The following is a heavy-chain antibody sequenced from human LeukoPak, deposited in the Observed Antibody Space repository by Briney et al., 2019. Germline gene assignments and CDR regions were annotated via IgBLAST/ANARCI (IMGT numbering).Heavy chain of an antibody. CDR2: IRYDGSNK. CDR3: AKGGDYAYYMDV. CDR1: GFTFSSYS. V-gene: IGHV3-30*02. J-gene: IGHJ6*03. Sequence: PGGSLRLSCVGSGFTFSSYSLNWVRQAPGKGLEWVAFIRYDGSNKYYADSVKGRFTISRDNSKNTLYLQMNNLRAEDTAVYYCAKGGDYAYYMDVWGKGTTVTVSS. D-gene: IGHD4-17*01.